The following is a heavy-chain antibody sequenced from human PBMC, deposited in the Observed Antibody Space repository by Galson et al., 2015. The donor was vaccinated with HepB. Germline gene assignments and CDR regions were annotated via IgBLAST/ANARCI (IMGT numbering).Heavy chain of an antibody. D-gene: IGHD3-16*01. Sequence: QSGAEVKKPGESLKISCKASGYTFTGYYMHWVRQAPGQGLEWMGRINPNSGGTNYAQKFQGRVTMTRDTSISTAYMELSRLRSDDTAVYYCARDQGRGGSLKDWGQGTLVTVSS. J-gene: IGHJ4*02. CDR1: GYTFTGYY. V-gene: IGHV1-2*06. CDR2: INPNSGGT. CDR3: ARDQGRGGSLKD.